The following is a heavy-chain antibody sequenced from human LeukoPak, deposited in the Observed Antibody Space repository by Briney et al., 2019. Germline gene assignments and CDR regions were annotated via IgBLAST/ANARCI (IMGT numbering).Heavy chain of an antibody. J-gene: IGHJ4*02. V-gene: IGHV1-2*02. D-gene: IGHD2-15*01. CDR1: GYTFTGYY. CDR3: ARDLVGAVTSFGY. Sequence: ASVKVSCKASGYTFTGYYMHWVRQAPGQGLEWMGWINPNSGGTNYAQKFQGRVTMTRDTSISTAYMELSRLRSDDTAVYYCARDLVGAVTSFGYWGQGTLVTVSS. CDR2: INPNSGGT.